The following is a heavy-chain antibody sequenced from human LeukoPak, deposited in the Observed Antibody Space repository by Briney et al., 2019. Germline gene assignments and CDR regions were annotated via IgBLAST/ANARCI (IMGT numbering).Heavy chain of an antibody. J-gene: IGHJ4*02. Sequence: PGGSLRLSCAASGFTVSSNYMSWVRQAPGQGLEWVSVIYSGGSTYYADSVKGRFTISRDNSKNTLYLQMNSLRAEDTAVYYCARSPPRGVINPTNWGQGTLVTVSS. CDR2: IYSGGST. CDR1: GFTVSSNY. CDR3: ARSPPRGVINPTN. D-gene: IGHD3-10*01. V-gene: IGHV3-66*01.